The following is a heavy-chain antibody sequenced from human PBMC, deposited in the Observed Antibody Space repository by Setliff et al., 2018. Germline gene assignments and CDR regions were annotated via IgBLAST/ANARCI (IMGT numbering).Heavy chain of an antibody. Sequence: SETLSLTCSVSGGAISSSYWTWIRQPPGKGLEWIGYIYSSGSSNYNPSLKSRVTISVDTSKNQFSLRLSSVTAADTAVYYCARAAKYDSSGYYGFWFDPWGQGNLVTVSS. CDR2: IYSSGSS. CDR3: ARAAKYDSSGYYGFWFDP. V-gene: IGHV4-59*01. CDR1: GGAISSSY. J-gene: IGHJ5*02. D-gene: IGHD3-22*01.